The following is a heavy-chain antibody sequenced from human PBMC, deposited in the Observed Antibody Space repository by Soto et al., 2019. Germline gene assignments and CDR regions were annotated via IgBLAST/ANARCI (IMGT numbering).Heavy chain of an antibody. J-gene: IGHJ6*03. V-gene: IGHV1-18*01. CDR3: ARRFGESLYYYYYMDV. CDR2: ISAYNGNT. Sequence: ASVKVSCNASGYTFTSYGIIWVRQAPGQGLEWMGWISAYNGNTNYAQKLQGRVTMTTDTSTSTSYMELRSLRSDDTGVYYCARRFGESLYYYYYMDVWGKGTTVTVSS. D-gene: IGHD3-10*01. CDR1: GYTFTSYG.